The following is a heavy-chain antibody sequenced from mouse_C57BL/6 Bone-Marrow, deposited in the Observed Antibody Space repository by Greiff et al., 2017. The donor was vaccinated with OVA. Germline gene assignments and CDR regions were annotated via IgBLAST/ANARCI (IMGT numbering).Heavy chain of an antibody. CDR1: GFSLTSYG. J-gene: IGHJ4*01. Sequence: VQLQESGPGLVAPSQSLSITCTVSGFSLTSYGVDWVRQPPGKGLEWLGVIWGGGSTNYNSALMSRLSISKDNSKSQVFLKMNSLQTDDTAMYYCARGSSDGYSYYAMDYWGQGTSVTVSS. D-gene: IGHD2-3*01. CDR2: IWGGGST. CDR3: ARGSSDGYSYYAMDY. V-gene: IGHV2-9*01.